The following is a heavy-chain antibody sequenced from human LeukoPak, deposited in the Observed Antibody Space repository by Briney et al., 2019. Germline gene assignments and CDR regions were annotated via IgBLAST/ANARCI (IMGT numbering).Heavy chain of an antibody. CDR3: ARDRPTDYDILTGRFDP. D-gene: IGHD3-9*01. CDR1: GGTFSSYA. V-gene: IGHV1-69*13. J-gene: IGHJ5*02. Sequence: SVKVSCKASGGTFSSYAISWVRQAPGQGLEWMGGTIPIFGTASYAQKFQGRVTITADESTSTAYMELSSLRSEDTAVYYCARDRPTDYDILTGRFDPWGQGTLVTVSS. CDR2: TIPIFGTA.